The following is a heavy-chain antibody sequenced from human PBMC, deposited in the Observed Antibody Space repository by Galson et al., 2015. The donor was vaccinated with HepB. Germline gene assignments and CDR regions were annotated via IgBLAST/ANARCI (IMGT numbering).Heavy chain of an antibody. V-gene: IGHV1-24*01. CDR1: GYTLTELS. D-gene: IGHD3-10*01. CDR3: ATANLNSGMDY. CDR2: FDREDGET. J-gene: IGHJ4*02. Sequence: SVKVSCKVSGYTLTELSMHWVRQAPGKGLEWMGGFDREDGETIYAQKFQGRVNMTEDTSTDTAYMGLSSLRSEDTAVYYCATANLNSGMDYWGQGTLVTVSS.